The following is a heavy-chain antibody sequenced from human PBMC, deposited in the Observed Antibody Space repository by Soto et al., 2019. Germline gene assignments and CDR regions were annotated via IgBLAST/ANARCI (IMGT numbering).Heavy chain of an antibody. V-gene: IGHV4-39*01. CDR3: ARHFRDLGMAVAGTFGY. J-gene: IGHJ4*02. CDR1: GGSISSSSYY. Sequence: SETLSLTCTVSGGSISSSSYYWGWIRQPPGKGLEWIGSIYYSGSTYYNPSLKSRVTISVDTSKNQFSLKLSSVTAADTAVYYCARHFRDLGMAVAGTFGYWGQGTLVTVSS. CDR2: IYYSGST. D-gene: IGHD6-19*01.